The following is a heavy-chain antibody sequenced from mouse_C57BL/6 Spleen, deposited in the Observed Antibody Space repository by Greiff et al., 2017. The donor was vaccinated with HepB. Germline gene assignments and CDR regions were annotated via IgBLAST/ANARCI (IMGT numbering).Heavy chain of an antibody. Sequence: EVQLQQSGAELVRPGASVKLSCTASGFNIKDYYMHWVKQRPEQGLEWIGRIDPEDGDTEYAPKFQGKATMTADTSSNAAYLQLSSLTSEDTAVYYYTTRNGYTYYYAMDDWSQGTSVTGSS. CDR3: TTRNGYTYYYAMDD. CDR1: GFNIKDYY. D-gene: IGHD2-2*01. J-gene: IGHJ4*01. V-gene: IGHV14-1*01. CDR2: IDPEDGDT.